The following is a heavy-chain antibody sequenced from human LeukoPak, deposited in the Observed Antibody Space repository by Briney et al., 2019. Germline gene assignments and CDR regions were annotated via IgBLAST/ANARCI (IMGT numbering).Heavy chain of an antibody. Sequence: GGSLRLSCAASGFTFDDYAMHWVRQAPGKGLEWDSGISWNSGSIGYADSVKGRFTISRDNAKNSLYPQMNSLRAEDTALYYCAKDISYYYDSSDAFDIWGQGTMVTVSS. J-gene: IGHJ3*02. D-gene: IGHD3-22*01. CDR1: GFTFDDYA. V-gene: IGHV3-9*01. CDR3: AKDISYYYDSSDAFDI. CDR2: ISWNSGSI.